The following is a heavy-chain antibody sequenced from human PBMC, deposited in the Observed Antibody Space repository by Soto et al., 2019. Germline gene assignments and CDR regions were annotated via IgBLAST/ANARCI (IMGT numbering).Heavy chain of an antibody. J-gene: IGHJ4*02. Sequence: GGSLRLSCAASGSTFTRYSMNWVRQAPGKGLEWVSSISSTTNYIYYADSMKGRFTVSRDNAKNSVYLEMNSLSAEDTALYYCARESEDLTSNFDYWGQGTLVTVSS. CDR2: ISSTTNYI. CDR1: GSTFTRYS. CDR3: ARESEDLTSNFDY. V-gene: IGHV3-21*01.